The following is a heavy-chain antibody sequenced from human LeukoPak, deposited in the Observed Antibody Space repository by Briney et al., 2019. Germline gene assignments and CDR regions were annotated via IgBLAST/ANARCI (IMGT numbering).Heavy chain of an antibody. Sequence: TGGSLRLSCAASGFTFSSYAMSWVRQAPGKGLEWVSAISGSGGSTYYVDSVNGRFTISRDNSKNTLHLQMNSLRAEDTAEYYCAVYGGSSGRIFGANYYYGMDVCGQGTTVTVSS. CDR2: ISGSGGST. J-gene: IGHJ6*02. D-gene: IGHD4-23*01. V-gene: IGHV3-23*01. CDR1: GFTFSSYA. CDR3: AVYGGSSGRIFGANYYYGMDV.